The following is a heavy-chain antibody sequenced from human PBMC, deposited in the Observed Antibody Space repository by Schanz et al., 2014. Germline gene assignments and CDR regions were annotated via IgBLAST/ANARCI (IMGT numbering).Heavy chain of an antibody. D-gene: IGHD2-2*01. CDR2: INNSGST. CDR1: GASISSNNW. CDR3: ARDERDLPRSLFVF. J-gene: IGHJ4*02. Sequence: QVQLQESGPGLLKPSGTLSLTCAVSGASISSNNWWSWVRQSPGTGLEWIGEINNSGSTNYNPSLKSRVTISLDNSKSQFSLPLNAVTAADTAVYYCARDERDLPRSLFVFWGQGTLVTVSS. V-gene: IGHV4-4*02.